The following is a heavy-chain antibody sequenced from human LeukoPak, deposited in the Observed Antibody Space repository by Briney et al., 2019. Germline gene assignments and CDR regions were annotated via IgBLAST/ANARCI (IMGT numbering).Heavy chain of an antibody. V-gene: IGHV4-39*07. D-gene: IGHD3-10*01. CDR2: IYYSGST. J-gene: IGHJ4*02. CDR3: ARIGGSGRWVDY. Sequence: SETLSLTCTVSGGSISSSSHYWGWIRQPPGKGLEWIGSIYYSGSTYYNPSLKSRVTISVDTSKNQFSLKLSSVTAADTAVYYCARIGGSGRWVDYWGQGTLVTVSP. CDR1: GGSISSSSHY.